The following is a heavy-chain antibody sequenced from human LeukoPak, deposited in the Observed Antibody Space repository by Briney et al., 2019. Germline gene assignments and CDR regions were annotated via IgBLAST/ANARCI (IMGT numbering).Heavy chain of an antibody. CDR1: GFMFSSYA. V-gene: IGHV3-30-3*01. CDR2: ISYDGSNK. J-gene: IGHJ4*02. Sequence: GRSLRLSCAASGFMFSSYALHWVRQAPGKGLEWVAVISYDGSNKYYADSVRGRFTISRDNSKNTLYLQMNSLRAEDTAVYYCARASAYCGGDCYSQYFDYWGQGTLVTVSS. CDR3: ARASAYCGGDCYSQYFDY. D-gene: IGHD2-21*02.